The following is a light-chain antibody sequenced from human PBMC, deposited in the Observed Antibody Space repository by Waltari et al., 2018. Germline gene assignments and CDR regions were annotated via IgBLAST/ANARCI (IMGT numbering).Light chain of an antibody. CDR3: SSYISSDTLEL. Sequence: HSALTQPASVSGSPGQSITISCTGTSSDVAGYNYVSWYQQHPGKAPKLMIFDVSYRPSGISNRLSGSKSGNTASLTISGLQAEDEADYYCSSYISSDTLELFGGGTSLPVL. CDR1: SSDVAGYNY. J-gene: IGLJ2*01. CDR2: DVS. V-gene: IGLV2-14*03.